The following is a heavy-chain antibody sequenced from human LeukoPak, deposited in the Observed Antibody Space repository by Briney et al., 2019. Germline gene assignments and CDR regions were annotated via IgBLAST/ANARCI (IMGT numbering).Heavy chain of an antibody. CDR3: VRTTYYDNSEGFDY. CDR1: GYIFTGNY. V-gene: IGHV1-2*02. CDR2: INPNSGGT. D-gene: IGHD3-22*01. J-gene: IGHJ4*02. Sequence: ASVKVSCKASGYIFTGNYMHWVRQAPGQGLEWMGWINPNSGGTNYAQKFQGRVTMTRDTSISTAYMELSRLRSDDTAVYYCVRTTYYDNSEGFDYWGQGTLVTVSS.